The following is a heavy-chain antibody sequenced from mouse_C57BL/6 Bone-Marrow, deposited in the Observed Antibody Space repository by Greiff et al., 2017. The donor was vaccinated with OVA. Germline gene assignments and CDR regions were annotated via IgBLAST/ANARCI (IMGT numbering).Heavy chain of an antibody. CDR2: INPNNGGT. CDR1: GYTFTDYY. D-gene: IGHD1-1*01. Sequence: VQLQQSGPELVKPGASVKISCKASGYTFTDYYMNWVKQSHGKSLEWIGDINPNNGGTSYNQKFKGKATLTVDKSSSTAYMELRSLTSEDSAVYDSARLGYGSSYWYFDVWGTGTTVTVSS. J-gene: IGHJ1*03. V-gene: IGHV1-26*01. CDR3: ARLGYGSSYWYFDV.